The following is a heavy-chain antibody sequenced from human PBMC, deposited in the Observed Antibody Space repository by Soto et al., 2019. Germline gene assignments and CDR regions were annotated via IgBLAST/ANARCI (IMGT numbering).Heavy chain of an antibody. V-gene: IGHV1-8*01. CDR2: MNPNSGNT. Sequence: ASVKVSCKASGYTFTSYDINWVRQATGQGLEWMGGMNPNSGNTNYAQKFQGRVTITADKSTSTAYMELSSLRSEDTAVYYCARDGNLRLPFRWFDPWGQGTLVTVSS. D-gene: IGHD5-12*01. J-gene: IGHJ5*02. CDR3: ARDGNLRLPFRWFDP. CDR1: GYTFTSYD.